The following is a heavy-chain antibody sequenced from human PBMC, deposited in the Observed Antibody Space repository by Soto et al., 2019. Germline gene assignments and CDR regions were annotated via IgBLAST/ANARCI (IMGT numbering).Heavy chain of an antibody. CDR2: IYYSENT. D-gene: IGHD1-26*01. CDR1: GGSVSSSSYS. CDR3: ARSWGTGTYPHDFQP. V-gene: IGHV4-39*07. Sequence: PSETLSLTCTVSGGSVSSSSYSWGWIRQPPGKGLEWIGTIYYSENTYYNPSLMSRVTISVDTSKNQFSLKLSSVTAEDKGVDNCARSWGTGTYPHDFQPWGLGPPVTVSS. J-gene: IGHJ1*01.